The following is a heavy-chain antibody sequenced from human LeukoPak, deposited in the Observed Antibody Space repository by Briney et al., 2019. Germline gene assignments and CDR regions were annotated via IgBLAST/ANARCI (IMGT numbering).Heavy chain of an antibody. Sequence: SETLSLTCTVSGGSISSYYWSWIRQPPGKGLEWIGYIYTSGSTNYNPSLKSRVTISVDTSKNQFSLKLSSVTAADTAVYYCARDIIVVVPAAINWFDPWGQGTLVTVSS. CDR2: IYTSGST. D-gene: IGHD2-2*01. J-gene: IGHJ5*02. CDR3: ARDIIVVVPAAINWFDP. V-gene: IGHV4-4*09. CDR1: GGSISSYY.